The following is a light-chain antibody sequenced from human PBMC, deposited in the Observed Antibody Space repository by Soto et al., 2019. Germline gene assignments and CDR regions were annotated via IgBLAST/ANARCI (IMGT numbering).Light chain of an antibody. CDR2: GDN. Sequence: QSVLTQPPSVSGAPGQRVTIPCTGSSSNIGSFYDVHWYQQLSGTVPKLLIYGDNNRPSGVPDRFSGSKYGTSSSLAITGLQAEDEADYYCQSYDNSLSHVVFGGGTKVTVL. V-gene: IGLV1-40*01. CDR3: QSYDNSLSHVV. CDR1: SSNIGSFYD. J-gene: IGLJ2*01.